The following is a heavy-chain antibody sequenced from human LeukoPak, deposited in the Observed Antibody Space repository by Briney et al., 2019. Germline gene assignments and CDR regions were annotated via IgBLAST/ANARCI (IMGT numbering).Heavy chain of an antibody. CDR3: VRSFYGDHPY. CDR2: VGTSGHT. D-gene: IGHD4-17*01. V-gene: IGHV3-13*01. Sequence: GGSLRLSCAASGFTLSTYDMHWVRQGPGEGLGWVAAVGTSGHTFYPDSVKGQFTISRENARNSVYLQMNSLRAGDTAVYYCVRSFYGDHPYWGQGTLVTVFS. CDR1: GFTLSTYD. J-gene: IGHJ4*02.